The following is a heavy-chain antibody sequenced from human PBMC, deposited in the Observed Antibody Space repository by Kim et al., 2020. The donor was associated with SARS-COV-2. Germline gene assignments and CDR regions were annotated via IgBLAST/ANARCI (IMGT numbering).Heavy chain of an antibody. D-gene: IGHD2-15*01. CDR3: ARADDIVVVVAATFDY. V-gene: IGHV3-30-3*01. CDR2: ISYDGSNK. Sequence: GGYLRLSCAASGFTFSSYAMHWVRQAPGKGLEWVAVISYDGSNKYYADSVKGRFTISRDNSKNTLYLQMNSLRAEDTAVYYCARADDIVVVVAATFDYWGQGTLVTVSS. J-gene: IGHJ4*02. CDR1: GFTFSSYA.